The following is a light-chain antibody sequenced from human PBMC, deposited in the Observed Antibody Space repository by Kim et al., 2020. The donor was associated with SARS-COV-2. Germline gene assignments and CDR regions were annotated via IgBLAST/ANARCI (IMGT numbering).Light chain of an antibody. CDR3: QAWDSSTKV. CDR2: QDS. Sequence: SYELTQPPSVSVSPGQTASITCSGDKLGDKYACWYQQKPGQSPVLVIYQDSKRPSGIPERFSGSNSGNTATLTISGTQAMVEADYYCQAWDSSTKVFGGG. CDR1: KLGDKY. V-gene: IGLV3-1*01. J-gene: IGLJ2*01.